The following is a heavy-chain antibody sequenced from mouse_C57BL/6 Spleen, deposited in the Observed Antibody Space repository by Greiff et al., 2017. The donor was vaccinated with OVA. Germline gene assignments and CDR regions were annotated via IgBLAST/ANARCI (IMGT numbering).Heavy chain of an antibody. J-gene: IGHJ2*01. CDR2: INPYNGGT. V-gene: IGHV1-19*01. CDR3: ARGGTRSTVVDY. D-gene: IGHD1-1*01. Sequence: VQLQQSGPVLVKPGASVKMSCKASGYTFTDYYMNWVKQSHGKSLEWIGVINPYNGGTSYNQKFKGKATLTVDKSSSTAYMERNSLTSEDSAVYYCARGGTRSTVVDYWGQGTTLTVSS. CDR1: GYTFTDYY.